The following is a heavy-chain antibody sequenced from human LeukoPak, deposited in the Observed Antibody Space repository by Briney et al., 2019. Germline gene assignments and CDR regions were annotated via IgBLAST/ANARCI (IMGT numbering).Heavy chain of an antibody. CDR3: ARDGDIAVAGTGFDP. J-gene: IGHJ5*02. D-gene: IGHD6-19*01. CDR2: IYYTGST. Sequence: SETLSLTCTVSGGSISSSGYYWSWIRQHPGKGLEWIGYIYYTGSTDYNPSLKTRLTMSVDTSKNQFSLKLSSVTAADTAVYYCARDGDIAVAGTGFDPWGQGTLVTVSS. CDR1: GGSISSSGYY. V-gene: IGHV4-31*03.